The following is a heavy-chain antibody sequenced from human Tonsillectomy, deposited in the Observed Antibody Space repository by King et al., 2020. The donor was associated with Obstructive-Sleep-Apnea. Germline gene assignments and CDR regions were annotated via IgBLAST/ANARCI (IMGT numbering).Heavy chain of an antibody. CDR3: ASALLWFGELGRWGFDH. CDR2: INPNSGGT. J-gene: IGHJ4*02. Sequence: VQLVESGAEVKKPGASVKVSCKASGYSFTGYYMHWVRQAPGQGLEWMGWINPNSGGTNYAQKFQGRVTMTRDTSISTAYMELTRLRSDDTAVYYCASALLWFGELGRWGFDHWGQGTLVTVSS. CDR1: GYSFTGYY. V-gene: IGHV1-2*02. D-gene: IGHD3-10*01.